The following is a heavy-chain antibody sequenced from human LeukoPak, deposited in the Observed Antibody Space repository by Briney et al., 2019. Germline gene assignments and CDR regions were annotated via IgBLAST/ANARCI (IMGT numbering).Heavy chain of an antibody. D-gene: IGHD1-26*01. CDR1: GFTFSSYP. Sequence: AGGSLRLSCAASGFTFSSYPINWVRPAPGKGLEWVSAISGGGGTIYYAESVKGRFTVSRDNSKNTVFLQMNSLRTEDTAVYYCARKGEGGSNQLFYDYWGQGTLVTVSS. V-gene: IGHV3-23*01. J-gene: IGHJ4*02. CDR2: ISGGGGTI. CDR3: ARKGEGGSNQLFYDY.